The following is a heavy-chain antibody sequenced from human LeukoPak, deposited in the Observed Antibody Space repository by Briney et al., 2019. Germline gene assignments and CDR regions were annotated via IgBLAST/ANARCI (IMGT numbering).Heavy chain of an antibody. V-gene: IGHV7-4-1*02. CDR2: INTNTGNP. J-gene: IGHJ4*02. CDR1: GYTFSMYN. CDR3: ARAGPLWLGELFSDY. Sequence: GASVKVSCKASGYTFSMYNMHWVRQAPGQGLEWMGWINTNTGNPTYAQGFTGRFVFSLDTSVSTAYLQISSLKAEDTAVYYCARAGPLWLGELFSDYWGQGTLVTVSS. D-gene: IGHD3-10*01.